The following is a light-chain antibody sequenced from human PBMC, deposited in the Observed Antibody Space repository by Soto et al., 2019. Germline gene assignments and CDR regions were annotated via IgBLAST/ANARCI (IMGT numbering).Light chain of an antibody. V-gene: IGKV1-39*01. CDR2: PAS. CDR3: QQSYSDIRA. CDR1: QNIRNF. Sequence: DIQMTQSPSSLSASVGDTVTITCRASQNIRNFLHWYQQKPGKAPKLLIFPASNLKSGVPSRFTASGSGTDFTLIISGLQPEDRATYYCQQSYSDIRAFGQGTTVEI. J-gene: IGKJ1*01.